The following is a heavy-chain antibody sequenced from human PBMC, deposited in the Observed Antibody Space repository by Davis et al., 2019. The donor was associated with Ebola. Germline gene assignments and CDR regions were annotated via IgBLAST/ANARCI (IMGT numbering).Heavy chain of an antibody. CDR2: ISSSSSYI. Sequence: GGSLRLSCAASGFTFSSYSMNWVRQAPGKGLEWVSSISSSSSYIYYADSVKGRFTISRDNAKNSLYLQMNSLRAEDTAVYYCAREMPRDRAQDYWGQGTLVTVSS. J-gene: IGHJ4*02. CDR3: AREMPRDRAQDY. V-gene: IGHV3-21*01. D-gene: IGHD5-18*01. CDR1: GFTFSSYS.